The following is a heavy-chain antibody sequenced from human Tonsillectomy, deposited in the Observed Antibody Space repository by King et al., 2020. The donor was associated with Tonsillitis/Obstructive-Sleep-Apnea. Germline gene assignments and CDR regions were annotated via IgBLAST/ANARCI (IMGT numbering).Heavy chain of an antibody. V-gene: IGHV3-30*04. CDR1: GFTFSSYS. CDR3: ASYRWDIVVVPAAPFDY. J-gene: IGHJ4*02. Sequence: VQLVESGGGVVQPGRSLRLSCAASGFTFSSYSMHWVRQAPGKGLEWVAVISYDGGNKYYADSVKGRFTISRDNSKDTLYLQMNNLRAEDTAVYYCASYRWDIVVVPAAPFDYWCQGTLVTVSS. D-gene: IGHD2-2*01. CDR2: ISYDGGNK.